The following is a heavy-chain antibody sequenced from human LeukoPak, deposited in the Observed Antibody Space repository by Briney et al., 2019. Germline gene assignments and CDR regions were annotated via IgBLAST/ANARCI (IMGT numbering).Heavy chain of an antibody. V-gene: IGHV4-61*02. D-gene: IGHD2-21*02. CDR2: IYTSGST. CDR3: ARAAYCGGDCYSAVDY. Sequence: SETLSLTCTVSGGSISSGSYYWSWIRQPAGKGLEWIGRIYTSGSTNYNPSLKSRVTISVDTSKNQFSLKLSSVTAADTAVYYCARAAYCGGDCYSAVDYWGQGTLVTVSS. J-gene: IGHJ4*02. CDR1: GGSISSGSYY.